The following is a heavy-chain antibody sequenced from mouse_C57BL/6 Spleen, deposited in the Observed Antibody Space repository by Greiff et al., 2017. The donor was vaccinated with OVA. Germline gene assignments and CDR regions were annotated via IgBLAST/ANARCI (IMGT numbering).Heavy chain of an antibody. V-gene: IGHV1-15*01. CDR3: THPAYYSNYYFAY. CDR1: GYTFTDYE. D-gene: IGHD2-5*01. J-gene: IGHJ3*01. CDR2: IDPETGGT. Sequence: QVQLKQSGAELVRPGASVTLSCKASGYTFTDYEMHWVKQTPVHGLEWIGAIDPETGGTAYNQKFKGKAILTADKSSSTAYMELRSLTSEDSAVYYCTHPAYYSNYYFAYWGQGTLVTVSA.